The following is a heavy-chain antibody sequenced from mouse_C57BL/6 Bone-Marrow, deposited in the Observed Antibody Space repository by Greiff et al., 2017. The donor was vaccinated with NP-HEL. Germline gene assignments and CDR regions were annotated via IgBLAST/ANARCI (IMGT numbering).Heavy chain of an antibody. CDR3: ARHLYYGNPYAMDY. J-gene: IGHJ4*01. V-gene: IGHV5-6*02. CDR1: GFTFSSYG. D-gene: IGHD2-1*01. Sequence: DVMLVESGGDLVKPGGSLKLSCAASGFTFSSYGMSWVRQTPDKRLEWVATISSGGSYTYYPDSVKGRFTISRDNAKNTLYLQMSSLKSEDTAMYYCARHLYYGNPYAMDYWGQGTSVTVSS. CDR2: ISSGGSYT.